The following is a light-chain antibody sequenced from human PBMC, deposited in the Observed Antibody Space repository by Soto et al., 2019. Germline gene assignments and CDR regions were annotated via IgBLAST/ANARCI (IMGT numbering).Light chain of an antibody. CDR1: SSDIGAGFD. J-gene: IGLJ1*01. V-gene: IGLV1-40*01. CDR3: QSYENSRTGFYV. Sequence: QSVLTQPPSVSGAQGQRVTISCTGSSSDIGAGFDVHWYQHLPGTAPKLLIYGNTNRPSGVPVRFSGSKAGTSASLVITGLQAEAEADYYCQSYENSRTGFYVFGTGTKLTVL. CDR2: GNT.